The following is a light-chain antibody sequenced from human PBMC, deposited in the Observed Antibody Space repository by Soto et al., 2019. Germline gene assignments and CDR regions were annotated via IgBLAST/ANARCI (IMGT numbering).Light chain of an antibody. Sequence: QSVLTQPPSASGSPGQSVTISCTGTSSDVGAYDYVSWYQQQSGKAPKLMIHEVSNRPSGVSNRFSGSKSGNTASLTISGLQAEDEADYYCSSYTSSRAYVFGIGTKVTV. CDR1: SSDVGAYDY. CDR3: SSYTSSRAYV. V-gene: IGLV2-14*01. CDR2: EVS. J-gene: IGLJ1*01.